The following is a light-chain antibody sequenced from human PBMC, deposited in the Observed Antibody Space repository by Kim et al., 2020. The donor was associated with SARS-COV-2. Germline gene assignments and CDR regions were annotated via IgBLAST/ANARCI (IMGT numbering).Light chain of an antibody. CDR3: SSYAGTNNFYV. V-gene: IGLV2-8*01. Sequence: SGTITCTGTSRDVGGYKFGAWHQQHPGKAPKLSIYDVNKRPSGVPNRFSGSKSGNTASLTVSGLQAEDEADYYCSSYAGTNNFYVFGTGTKVTVL. CDR2: DVN. J-gene: IGLJ1*01. CDR1: SRDVGGYKF.